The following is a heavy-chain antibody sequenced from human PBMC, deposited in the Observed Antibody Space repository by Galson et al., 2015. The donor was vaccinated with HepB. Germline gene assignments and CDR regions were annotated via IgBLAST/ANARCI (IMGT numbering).Heavy chain of an antibody. V-gene: IGHV4-30-2*01. CDR1: GGSISSGGYS. J-gene: IGHJ4*02. D-gene: IGHD3-10*01. CDR3: AGGRYGSGSYRRSFDY. Sequence: LSLTCAVSGGSISSGGYSWSWIRQPPGKGLEWIGYIYHSGSTYYNPSLKSRVTISVDRSKNQFSLKLSSVTAADTAVYYCAGGRYGSGSYRRSFDYWGQGTLVTVSS. CDR2: IYHSGST.